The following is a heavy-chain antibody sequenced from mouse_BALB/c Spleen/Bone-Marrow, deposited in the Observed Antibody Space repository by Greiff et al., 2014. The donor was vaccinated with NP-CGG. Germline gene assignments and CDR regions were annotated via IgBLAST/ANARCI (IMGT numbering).Heavy chain of an antibody. CDR1: GYAFSSSW. Sequence: QVQLQQSGPELVKPGASVKISCKASGYAFSSSWMNWVKQRPGQGLEWIGRIYPGDGDTNYNGKFKGKATLTADKSSSTAYMQLSSLTSVDSAVYFCARFSTVYYFDYWGQGTTHTVSS. J-gene: IGHJ2*01. CDR3: ARFSTVYYFDY. V-gene: IGHV1-82*01. CDR2: IYPGDGDT. D-gene: IGHD4-1*02.